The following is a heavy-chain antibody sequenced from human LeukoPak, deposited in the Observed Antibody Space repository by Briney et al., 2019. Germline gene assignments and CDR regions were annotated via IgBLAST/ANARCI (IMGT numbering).Heavy chain of an antibody. CDR3: ARHNSEIAVAGRGVYYFDY. CDR1: GGSFSGYS. Sequence: SETLSLTCAVSGGSFSGYSWSWIRQPPGKGLEWIGEINHSGSTNYNPSLKSRVTISVDTSKNQFSLKLSSVTAADTAVYYCARHNSEIAVAGRGVYYFDYWGQGTLVTVSS. V-gene: IGHV4-34*01. J-gene: IGHJ4*02. D-gene: IGHD6-19*01. CDR2: INHSGST.